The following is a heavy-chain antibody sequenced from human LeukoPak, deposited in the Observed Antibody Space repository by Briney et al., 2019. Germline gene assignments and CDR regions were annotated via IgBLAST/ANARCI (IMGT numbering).Heavy chain of an antibody. D-gene: IGHD4-17*01. CDR2: IHYSGST. CDR1: GGSISSYY. J-gene: IGHJ4*02. CDR3: ARNDYALDY. Sequence: PSETLSLTCTVSGGSISSYYWSWIRQPPGKGLEWIGYIHYSGSTNYNPSLKSRVTISVDTSKNQFPLKLSSVTAADTAVYYCARNDYALDYWGQGTLVTVSS. V-gene: IGHV4-59*08.